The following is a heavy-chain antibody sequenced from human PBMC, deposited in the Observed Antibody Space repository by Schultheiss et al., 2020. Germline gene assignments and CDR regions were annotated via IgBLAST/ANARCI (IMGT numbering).Heavy chain of an antibody. CDR3: ARGMCSTTDV. V-gene: IGHV4-61*02. CDR1: GGSISSGSYY. Sequence: SETLSLTCTVSGGSISSGSYYWSWIRQPAGKGLEWIGRIYTSGSTNYNPSLKSRVTISVDTSKNQFSLKLSSVTAADTAVYYCARGMCSTTDVWGQGTTVTVSS. CDR2: IYTSGST. D-gene: IGHD3-10*02. J-gene: IGHJ6*02.